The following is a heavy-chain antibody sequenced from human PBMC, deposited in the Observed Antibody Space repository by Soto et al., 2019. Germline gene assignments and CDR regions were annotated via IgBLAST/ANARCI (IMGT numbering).Heavy chain of an antibody. V-gene: IGHV1-2*02. CDR1: GYTFTGYY. CDR3: ARVYGDYDYYYYGMDV. J-gene: IGHJ6*02. Sequence: GPVKFSCKGSGYTFTGYYMHWVRQAPGQGLEWMGLINPNSGGTNYAQKFQGRVTMTRDTSISTAYMELSRLRSDDTAAYYCARVYGDYDYYYYGMDVWGQGTTVTVSS. D-gene: IGHD4-17*01. CDR2: INPNSGGT.